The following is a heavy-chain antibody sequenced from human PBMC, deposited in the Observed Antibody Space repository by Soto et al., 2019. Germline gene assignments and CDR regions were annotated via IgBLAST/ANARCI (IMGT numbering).Heavy chain of an antibody. V-gene: IGHV2-5*02. D-gene: IGHD6-19*01. CDR1: GFSLSTSGVG. CDR3: AHSLGGAAPFDY. CDR2: IYWDDDK. Sequence: QITLKESGLTLVKPTQTLTLTCTFSGFSLSTSGVGVGWIRQPPGKALEWLALIYWDDDKRYSPSLKSRLTITKDSSTNQVVLTMTIMDPVDTATYYWAHSLGGAAPFDYWGQGTLVTVSS. J-gene: IGHJ4*02.